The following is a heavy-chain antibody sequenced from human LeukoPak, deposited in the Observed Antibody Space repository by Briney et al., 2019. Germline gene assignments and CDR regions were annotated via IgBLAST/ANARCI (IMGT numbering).Heavy chain of an antibody. CDR2: IDSSGST. D-gene: IGHD4-23*01. V-gene: IGHV4-39*01. CDR3: SRSHDYGGLYFYYYMDV. CDR1: GGSISSRSDY. J-gene: IGHJ6*03. Sequence: SETLSLTCPVSGGSISSRSDYWGWIRQTPGKGLEWIGNIDSSGSTYYNPSLKSRVTISVGTSKNQFSLNLRSVTAADTAIYFCSRSHDYGGLYFYYYMDVWGKGTTVTVSS.